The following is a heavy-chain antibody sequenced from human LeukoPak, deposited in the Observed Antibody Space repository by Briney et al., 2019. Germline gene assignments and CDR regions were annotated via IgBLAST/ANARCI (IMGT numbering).Heavy chain of an antibody. J-gene: IGHJ4*02. D-gene: IGHD3-10*01. CDR2: IIPIFGTA. V-gene: IGHV1-69*01. CDR3: ARVSGAGTPFDS. CDR1: GGTFSSYT. Sequence: SVKVSCKASGGTFSSYTISWVRQAPGQGLEWMGGIIPIFGTANYAQKFQGRVTITADEATSTAYMELRSLRSEDTAVYYCARVSGAGTPFDSWGQGTLVTVSS.